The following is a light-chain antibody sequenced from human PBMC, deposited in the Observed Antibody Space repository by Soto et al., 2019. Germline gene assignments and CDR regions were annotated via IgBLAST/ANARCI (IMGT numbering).Light chain of an antibody. CDR2: LGS. V-gene: IGKV2-28*01. Sequence: IVMTQSPLSLPVTPGEPASISCMSSQSLLHSNGYNYLDWYLQKPGQSPQLLIYLGSNRASGVPDRFSGSGSGTDFTLRISRVEAEDVGVYYCMQALQTPPTFGQGTKVDIK. J-gene: IGKJ1*01. CDR3: MQALQTPPT. CDR1: QSLLHSNGYNY.